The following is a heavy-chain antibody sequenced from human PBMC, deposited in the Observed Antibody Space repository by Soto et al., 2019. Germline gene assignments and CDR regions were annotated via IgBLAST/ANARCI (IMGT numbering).Heavy chain of an antibody. CDR3: ARDPPHKTIQLWPAARYYYYGMDV. D-gene: IGHD5-18*01. CDR1: GFTFSDYY. V-gene: IGHV3-11*01. CDR2: ISSSGSTI. Sequence: QVQLVESGGGLVKPGGSLRLSCAASGFTFSDYYMSWIRQAPGKGLEWVSYISSSGSTIYYADSVKGRFTISRDNAKNSLYLQMNSLRAEDTAVYYCARDPPHKTIQLWPAARYYYYGMDVWGQGTTVTVSS. J-gene: IGHJ6*02.